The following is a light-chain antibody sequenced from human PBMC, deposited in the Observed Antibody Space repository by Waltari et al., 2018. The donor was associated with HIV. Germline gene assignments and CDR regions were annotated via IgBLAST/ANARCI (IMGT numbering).Light chain of an antibody. Sequence: QSALTQPPSASGSPGRSVTLSCTGSSSDIGGYNSVSWYQQHPGKAPKVIMYAGTKRPSGVPVLFSAFKAGNAAPLTVCGLQSDDEADYYCSSYGGNNNLLFGGGTKLTVL. CDR3: SSYGGNNNLL. V-gene: IGLV2-8*01. CDR2: AGT. J-gene: IGLJ2*01. CDR1: SSDIGGYNS.